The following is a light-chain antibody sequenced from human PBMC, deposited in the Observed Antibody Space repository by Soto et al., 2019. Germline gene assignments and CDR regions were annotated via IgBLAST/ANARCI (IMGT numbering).Light chain of an antibody. Sequence: DVVMTQTPLSLSVAPGQPASISCKSSQSLLHITGETFLFWYLQKPGHSPQLLIYEVSTRVSGVPDRFSGSESGTDFTLEISRVETDDVGIYYCMQSTQRPPTFGQGTRLGIE. CDR2: EVS. CDR1: QSLLHITGETF. V-gene: IGKV2D-29*02. J-gene: IGKJ5*01. CDR3: MQSTQRPPT.